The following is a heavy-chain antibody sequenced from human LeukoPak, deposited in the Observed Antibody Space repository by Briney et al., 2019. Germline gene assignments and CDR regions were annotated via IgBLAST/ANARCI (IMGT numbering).Heavy chain of an antibody. J-gene: IGHJ5*02. V-gene: IGHV1-46*01. D-gene: IGHD3-10*01. CDR2: INPSGGST. Sequence: ASVKVSCMASGYTFTSYYMHWVRQAPGQGLEWMGIINPSGGSTSYAQRFQGRVTMTRDTSTSTVYMELSSLRSGDTAVYYCARDPTYGSGSTNWFDPWGQGTLVTVSS. CDR1: GYTFTSYY. CDR3: ARDPTYGSGSTNWFDP.